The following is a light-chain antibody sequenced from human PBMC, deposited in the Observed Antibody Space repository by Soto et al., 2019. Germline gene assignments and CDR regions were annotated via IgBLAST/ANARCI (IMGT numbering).Light chain of an antibody. CDR1: SSDFGGYNY. J-gene: IGLJ3*02. V-gene: IGLV2-8*01. CDR2: EVS. Sequence: QSVLTQPPSASGSPGQSVTISCTGTSSDFGGYNYVSWYHQHPGKAPKLMIYEVSKRPSGVPDRFSGSKSGNTASLTVSGLQAEDEADYYCSSYAGSNNWVFGGGTKVTVL. CDR3: SSYAGSNNWV.